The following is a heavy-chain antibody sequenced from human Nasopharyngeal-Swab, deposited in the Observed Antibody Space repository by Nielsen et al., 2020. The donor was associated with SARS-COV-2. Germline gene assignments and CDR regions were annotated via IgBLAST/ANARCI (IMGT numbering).Heavy chain of an antibody. CDR2: IAWGDDK. CDR1: GFSLSTSGMC. CDR3: ARIPDGDFHFDY. J-gene: IGHJ4*02. Sequence: SGPTLVKPTQTFTLTCTFSGFSLSTSGMCVSWIRQPPGKALEWLALIAWGDDKYYSTSLKTRLTISKDTSKNQVVLTMTNMDPVDTATYYCARIPDGDFHFDYWGQGTLVTVSS. V-gene: IGHV2-70*01. D-gene: IGHD4-17*01.